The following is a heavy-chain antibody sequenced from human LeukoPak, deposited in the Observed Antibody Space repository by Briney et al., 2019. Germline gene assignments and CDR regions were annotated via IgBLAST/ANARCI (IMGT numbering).Heavy chain of an antibody. J-gene: IGHJ2*01. CDR2: ISGSGGST. Sequence: GGSLRLSCAASGFSFSGSAMTWVRQAPGKGLEWVSGISGSGGSTYDADSVKGRFTISRDNSKNTLDLQMNSLRVEDTAVYYCAKVTMVGWYFDLWGRGTLVTVSS. CDR1: GFSFSGSA. CDR3: AKVTMVGWYFDL. V-gene: IGHV3-23*01. D-gene: IGHD4/OR15-4a*01.